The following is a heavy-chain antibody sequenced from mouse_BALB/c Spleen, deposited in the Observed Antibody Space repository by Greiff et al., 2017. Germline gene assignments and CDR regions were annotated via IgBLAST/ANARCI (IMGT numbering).Heavy chain of an antibody. CDR3: ASYYGSSYVAWFAY. J-gene: IGHJ3*01. Sequence: EVQLQQSGAELVKPGASVKLSCTASGFNIKDTYMHWVKQRPEQGLEWIGRIDPANGNTKYDPKFQGKATITADTSSNTAYLQLSSLTSEDTAVYYCASYYGSSYVAWFAYWGQGTLVTVSA. D-gene: IGHD1-1*01. V-gene: IGHV14-3*02. CDR1: GFNIKDTY. CDR2: IDPANGNT.